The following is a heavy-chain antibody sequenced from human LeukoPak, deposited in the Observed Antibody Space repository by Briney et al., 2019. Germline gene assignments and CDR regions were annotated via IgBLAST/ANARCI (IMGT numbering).Heavy chain of an antibody. Sequence: GASVKVSCKASGYTFTGYYMHWVRQAPGQGLEWMGRINPNSGGTNYAQKFQGRVTMTRDTSISTAYMELSRLRSDDTAVYYCARRYCSSTSCYYYFDYWGQGTLVTVSS. D-gene: IGHD2-2*01. J-gene: IGHJ4*02. CDR3: ARRYCSSTSCYYYFDY. CDR2: INPNSGGT. CDR1: GYTFTGYY. V-gene: IGHV1-2*06.